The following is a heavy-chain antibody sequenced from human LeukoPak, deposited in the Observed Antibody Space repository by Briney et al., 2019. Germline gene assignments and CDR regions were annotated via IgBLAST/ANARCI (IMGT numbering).Heavy chain of an antibody. CDR3: ATLRVGY. J-gene: IGHJ4*02. V-gene: IGHV4-59*10. CDR1: GGSFSGYY. CDR2: IYTSGST. Sequence: PSETLSLTCAVYGGSFSGYYWSWIRQPAGKGLEWIGRIYTSGSTNYNPSLKSRVTMSVDTSKNQFSLKLTSVTAADTAMYYCATLRVGYWGQGTQVTVSS. D-gene: IGHD2-8*02.